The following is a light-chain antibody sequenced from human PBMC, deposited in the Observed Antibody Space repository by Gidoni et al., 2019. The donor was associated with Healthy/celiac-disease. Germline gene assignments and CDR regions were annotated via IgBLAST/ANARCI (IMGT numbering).Light chain of an antibody. CDR1: QSISSW. Sequence: DIQVTQSPSTLSASVGDRVTITCRASQSISSWLAWYQQKPGKAPKLLIYKASSLESGVPSRFSGSGSGTEFTLTISSLQPDDFATYYCQQYNSYSQGTFGQGTKVEIK. CDR2: KAS. V-gene: IGKV1-5*03. CDR3: QQYNSYSQGT. J-gene: IGKJ1*01.